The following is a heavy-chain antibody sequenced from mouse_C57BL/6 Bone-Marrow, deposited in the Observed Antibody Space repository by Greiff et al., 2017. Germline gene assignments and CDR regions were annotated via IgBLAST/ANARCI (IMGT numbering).Heavy chain of an antibody. Sequence: QVQLQQSGAELARPGASVKLSCKASGYTFTSYGISWVKQRTGQGLGWIGEIYPRSGNTYYNEKFKGKATLTADKSSSTAYMELRSLTSEDSAVYFCARRGTGTFAYWGQGTLVTVSA. CDR2: IYPRSGNT. CDR1: GYTFTSYG. D-gene: IGHD4-1*01. CDR3: ARRGTGTFAY. J-gene: IGHJ3*01. V-gene: IGHV1-81*01.